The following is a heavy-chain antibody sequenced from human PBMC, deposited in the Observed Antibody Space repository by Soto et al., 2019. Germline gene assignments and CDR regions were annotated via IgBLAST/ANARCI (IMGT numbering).Heavy chain of an antibody. J-gene: IGHJ2*01. Sequence: QVQLVQSGAEVKKPGSSVKVSCKASGGTFSSYAISWVRQAPGQGLEWMGGIIPIFGTANYAQKFQGRVTITADESTSTGNIGLSRLRSGAKAVNYCARGGKSLKATNQRSCYFHPWGRRTLGTV. CDR2: IIPIFGTA. D-gene: IGHD5-12*01. CDR1: GGTFSSYA. V-gene: IGHV1-69*12. CDR3: ARGGKSLKATNQRSCYFHP.